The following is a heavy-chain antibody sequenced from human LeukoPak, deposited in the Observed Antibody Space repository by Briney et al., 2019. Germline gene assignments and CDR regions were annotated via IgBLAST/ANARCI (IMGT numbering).Heavy chain of an antibody. CDR3: ARDYDFWSGYYFQH. D-gene: IGHD3-3*01. CDR1: GGSISSYY. J-gene: IGHJ1*01. CDR2: IYTSGST. V-gene: IGHV4-4*07. Sequence: SETLSLTRTVSGGSISSYYWSWIRQPAGKGLEWIGRIYTSGSTNYNPSLKSRVTMSVDTSKNQFSLKLSSVTAADTAVYYCARDYDFWSGYYFQHWGQGTLVTVSS.